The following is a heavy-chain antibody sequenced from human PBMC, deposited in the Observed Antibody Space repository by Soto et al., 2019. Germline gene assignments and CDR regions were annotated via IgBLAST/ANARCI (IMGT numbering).Heavy chain of an antibody. D-gene: IGHD1-26*01. Sequence: ASVKVSCKASGYTFTSYYMHWVRQAPGQGLEWMGIINPSGGSTSYAQKLQGRVTMTTDTSTSTAYMELRSLRSDDTAVYYCARDLGGQIVDYWGQGTLVTVSS. CDR1: GYTFTSYY. J-gene: IGHJ4*02. CDR3: ARDLGGQIVDY. V-gene: IGHV1-46*01. CDR2: INPSGGST.